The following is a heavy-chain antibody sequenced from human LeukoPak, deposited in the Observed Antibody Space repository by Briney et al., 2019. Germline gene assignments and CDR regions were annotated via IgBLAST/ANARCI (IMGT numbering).Heavy chain of an antibody. CDR1: GFTVSSNY. CDR2: IYSDGST. CDR3: ARGLYYYYSSGYLYF. V-gene: IGHV3-53*01. J-gene: IGHJ4*02. D-gene: IGHD3-22*01. Sequence: GGSLRLSCAASGFTVSSNYMSWVRQAPGKGLEWVSIIYSDGSTYYADSVKGRFTISRDNSKNTLYLQMNSLRAEDTAVYYCARGLYYYYSSGYLYFWGQGTLVTVSS.